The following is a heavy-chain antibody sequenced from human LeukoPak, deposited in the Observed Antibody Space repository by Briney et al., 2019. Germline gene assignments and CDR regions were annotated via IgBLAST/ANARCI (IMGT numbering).Heavy chain of an antibody. Sequence: GGSLRLSCAASGFTFSNFALMWVRQAPGTGLQWVSTITGYGATFYADSVRGRFTIFRDTSMNTLFLQMNSLGAEDTAVYYCAKGAAAGKVDWFDPWGQGTLVTVSS. J-gene: IGHJ5*02. CDR1: GFTFSNFA. CDR3: AKGAAAGKVDWFDP. CDR2: ITGYGAT. D-gene: IGHD6-13*01. V-gene: IGHV3-23*01.